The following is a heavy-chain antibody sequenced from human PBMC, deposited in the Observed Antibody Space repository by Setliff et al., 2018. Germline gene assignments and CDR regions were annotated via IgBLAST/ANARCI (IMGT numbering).Heavy chain of an antibody. D-gene: IGHD3-22*01. CDR1: GGTFSSYG. CDR3: VSEGVDSRSSTDYRYYMDV. CDR2: TIPIFGTT. Sequence: GASVKVSCKASGGTFSSYGISWVRQAPGQGLEWMGGTIPIFGTTDYAQKFQGRVTIITDESTSTAFMQLSSLRSEDTAVYYCVSEGVDSRSSTDYRYYMDVWGKGTTVTVSS. V-gene: IGHV1-69*05. J-gene: IGHJ6*03.